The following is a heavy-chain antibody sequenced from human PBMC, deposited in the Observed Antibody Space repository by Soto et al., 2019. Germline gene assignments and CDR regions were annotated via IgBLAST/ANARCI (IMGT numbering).Heavy chain of an antibody. CDR1: GGSFSGYY. CDR2: INHSGST. Sequence: QVQLQQWGAGLLKPSETLSLTCAVYGGSFSGYYWSWIRQPPGKGLEWIGEINHSGSTNYNPSLKSRVTISVDTSKNQFSLKLSSVTAADTAVYYCAMGSQRAAAGTRTKRWFDPWGKGTLVTVSS. J-gene: IGHJ5*02. CDR3: AMGSQRAAAGTRTKRWFDP. D-gene: IGHD6-13*01. V-gene: IGHV4-34*01.